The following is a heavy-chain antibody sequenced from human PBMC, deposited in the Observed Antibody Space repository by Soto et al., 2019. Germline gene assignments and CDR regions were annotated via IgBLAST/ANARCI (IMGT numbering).Heavy chain of an antibody. D-gene: IGHD4-17*01. CDR2: INHSGST. CDR3: NYGDYFSASIDY. J-gene: IGHJ4*02. Sequence: SETLSLTCAVYGGSFSGYYWSWIRQPPGKGLEWIGEINHSGSTNYNPSLKSRVTISVDTSKNQFSLKLSSVTAADTAVYYCNYGDYFSASIDYWGQGTLVTVSS. V-gene: IGHV4-34*01. CDR1: GGSFSGYY.